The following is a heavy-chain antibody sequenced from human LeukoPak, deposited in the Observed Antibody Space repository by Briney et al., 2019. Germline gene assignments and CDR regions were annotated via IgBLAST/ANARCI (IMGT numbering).Heavy chain of an antibody. Sequence: GASVKVSCKASGGTFSSYAISWVRQAPGQGLEWMGGIIPIFGTANYAQKFQGRVTITADKSTSTAYMELSSLRSEDTAVYYCARDQRLAAARRVHDAFDIWGQGTMVTVSS. CDR1: GGTFSSYA. J-gene: IGHJ3*02. CDR3: ARDQRLAAARRVHDAFDI. CDR2: IIPIFGTA. D-gene: IGHD6-13*01. V-gene: IGHV1-69*06.